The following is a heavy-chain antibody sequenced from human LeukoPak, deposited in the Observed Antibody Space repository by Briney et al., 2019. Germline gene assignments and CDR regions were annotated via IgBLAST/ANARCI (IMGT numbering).Heavy chain of an antibody. Sequence: ASVTVSCKASGYTFNSYGISWVGQAPGHGRERMGWISAYNGNTNYAQKLQGRVTMTTDTSTSTADMELRSLRSDDTAGYYCARNLRNYYDSSGPGDYWGQGTLVTVSS. CDR1: GYTFNSYG. J-gene: IGHJ4*02. CDR3: ARNLRNYYDSSGPGDY. D-gene: IGHD3-22*01. CDR2: ISAYNGNT. V-gene: IGHV1-18*01.